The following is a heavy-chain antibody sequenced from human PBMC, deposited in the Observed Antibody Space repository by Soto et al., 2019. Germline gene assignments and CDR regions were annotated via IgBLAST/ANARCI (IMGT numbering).Heavy chain of an antibody. J-gene: IGHJ6*02. V-gene: IGHV1-69*01. Sequence: QVQLVQSGAEVKKPGSSVKVSCKASGGTFGSYAISWVRQAPGQGLEWMGGIIPIFGTANYAQKFQGRVTITADESTSTAYMELSSLSSEDTAVYYCARSLWFGESYYYYGMDVWGQGTTVTVSS. D-gene: IGHD3-10*01. CDR2: IIPIFGTA. CDR3: ARSLWFGESYYYYGMDV. CDR1: GGTFGSYA.